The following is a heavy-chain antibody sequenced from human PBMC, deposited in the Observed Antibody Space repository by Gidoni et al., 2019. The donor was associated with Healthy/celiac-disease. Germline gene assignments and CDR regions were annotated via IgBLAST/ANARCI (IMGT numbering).Heavy chain of an antibody. V-gene: IGHV3-66*01. CDR3: ARESMDTAMVPSR. CDR1: GFTVSSNY. J-gene: IGHJ4*02. CDR2: IYSGGST. Sequence: EVQLVESGGGLVQPGGSLRLSCAASGFTVSSNYLSWVRQAPGKGLEWVSVIYSGGSTYYADSVKGRFTISRDNSKNTLYLQMNSLRAEDTAVYYCARESMDTAMVPSRWGQGTLVTVSS. D-gene: IGHD5-18*01.